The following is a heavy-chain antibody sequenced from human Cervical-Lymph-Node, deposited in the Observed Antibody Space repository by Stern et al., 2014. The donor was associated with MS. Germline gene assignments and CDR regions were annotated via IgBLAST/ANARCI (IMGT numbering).Heavy chain of an antibody. CDR2: ISYDGSNK. CDR3: ARDRGVGIVVVPAGVMDV. D-gene: IGHD2-2*01. J-gene: IGHJ6*02. Sequence: QVQLVQSGGGVVQPGRSQRLSCAASGFTFRNYAMHWVRQAPGKGLEWVALISYDGSNKDYADSVKGRFAISRDNSKNTLYLQMSSLRDDDTAVYYCARDRGVGIVVVPAGVMDVWGQGTTVTVSS. V-gene: IGHV3-30*09. CDR1: GFTFRNYA.